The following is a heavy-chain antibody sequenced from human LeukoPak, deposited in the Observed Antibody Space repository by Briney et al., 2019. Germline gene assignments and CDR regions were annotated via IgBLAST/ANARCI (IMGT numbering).Heavy chain of an antibody. D-gene: IGHD3-9*01. CDR1: VGSISSGCNY. J-gene: IGHJ6*02. Sequence: PSETLSLTCTVSVGSISSGCNYWCWIRQNPGKGLEWIGYINYSGSTYYNPSLKGRVTISVDTSKNQFSLKLSSVTAADTAVYYCARNELTSSNYYYYGMDVWGQGTTVTVSS. CDR3: ARNELTSSNYYYYGMDV. V-gene: IGHV4-31*03. CDR2: INYSGST.